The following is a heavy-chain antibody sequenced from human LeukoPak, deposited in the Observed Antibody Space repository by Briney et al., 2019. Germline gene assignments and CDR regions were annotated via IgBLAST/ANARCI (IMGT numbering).Heavy chain of an antibody. CDR3: ARARDSSGPGYFDL. D-gene: IGHD3-22*01. CDR1: GGSISNYY. CDR2: IYYSGST. V-gene: IGHV4-59*06. J-gene: IGHJ2*01. Sequence: PSETLSLTCTVSGGSISNYYWSWIRQHPGKGLEWIGYIYYSGSTYYNPSLKSRVTISVDTSKNQFSLKLSSVTAADTAVYYCARARDSSGPGYFDLWGRGTLVTVSS.